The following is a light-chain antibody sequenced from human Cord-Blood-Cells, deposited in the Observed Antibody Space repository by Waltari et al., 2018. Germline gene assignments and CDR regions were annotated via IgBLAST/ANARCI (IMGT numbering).Light chain of an antibody. J-gene: IGLJ2*01. Sequence: SYELTQPSSVSVSPGQPARITCPGDKLGDKYACWYQQNPGQSPVLVIYQDSKRPSGILERFSGSNSGNTATLTISGTQAMDEADYYCQAWDSSTVVFGGGTKLTVL. CDR3: QAWDSSTVV. CDR2: QDS. V-gene: IGLV3-1*01. CDR1: KLGDKY.